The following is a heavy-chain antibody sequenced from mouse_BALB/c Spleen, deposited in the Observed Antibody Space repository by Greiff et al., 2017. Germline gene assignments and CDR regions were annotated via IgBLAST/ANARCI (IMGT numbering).Heavy chain of an antibody. CDR3: ARLNYGSSYYAMDY. J-gene: IGHJ4*01. CDR1: GYTFTSYW. Sequence: QVQLQQSGAELAKPGASVKMSCKASGYTFTSYWMHWVKQRPGQGLEWIGYINPSTGYTEYNQKFKDKATLTADKSSSTAYMQLSSLTSEDSAVYYCARLNYGSSYYAMDYWGQGTSVTVSS. CDR2: INPSTGYT. D-gene: IGHD1-1*01. V-gene: IGHV1-7*01.